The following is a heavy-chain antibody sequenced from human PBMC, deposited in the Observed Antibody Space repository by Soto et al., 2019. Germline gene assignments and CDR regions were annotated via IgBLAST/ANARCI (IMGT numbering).Heavy chain of an antibody. CDR3: ARVVGALGHGFDP. J-gene: IGHJ5*02. V-gene: IGHV1-18*01. D-gene: IGHD1-26*01. CDR2: ISAYNGNT. CDR1: GYTFTSYG. Sequence: QVQLVQSGGEVKKPGASVKVSCKASGYTFTSYGISWVRQAPGQGLEWMGRISAYNGNTNYAQKLQGRVTMTTDTSPSTASMALRSLRSDDTAVYYCARVVGALGHGFDPWGQGTLVTVSS.